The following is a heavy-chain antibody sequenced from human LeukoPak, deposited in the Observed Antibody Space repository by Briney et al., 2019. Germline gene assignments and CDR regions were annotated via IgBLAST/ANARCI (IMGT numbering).Heavy chain of an antibody. CDR3: ARGVGYCSGGNCYGVGSSDY. Sequence: GASVKVSCKASGYTFTGYYMHWVRQAPGQGLEWMGRINPNSGGTNYAQKFQGRVTMTRDTSISTVYMELSSLRSEDTAVYYCARGVGYCSGGNCYGVGSSDYWGQGTLVTVSS. J-gene: IGHJ4*02. D-gene: IGHD2-15*01. CDR2: INPNSGGT. V-gene: IGHV1-2*06. CDR1: GYTFTGYY.